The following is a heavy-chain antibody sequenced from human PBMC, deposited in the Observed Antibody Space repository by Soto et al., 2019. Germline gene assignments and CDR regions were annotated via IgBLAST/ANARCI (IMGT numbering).Heavy chain of an antibody. Sequence: QVQLVQSGAEVKKPGSSVKVSCKASGGTFSSYAISWVRQAPGQGLEWMGGIIPISETTNYAQKFQGRVTITADESKSTACMELSSLRSEDTAVYYCARSQGSSTSLDIYYYSYYGMDVWGQGTTVTVSS. D-gene: IGHD2-2*01. CDR2: IIPISETT. V-gene: IGHV1-69*01. CDR1: GGTFSSYA. CDR3: ARSQGSSTSLDIYYYSYYGMDV. J-gene: IGHJ6*02.